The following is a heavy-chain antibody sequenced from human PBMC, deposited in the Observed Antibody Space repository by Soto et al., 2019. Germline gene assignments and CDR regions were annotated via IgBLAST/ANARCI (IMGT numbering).Heavy chain of an antibody. V-gene: IGHV5-51*01. CDR1: GYSFTSHW. D-gene: IGHD2-2*02. CDR3: SRLGHYCSSPSCYTGYFYSGLDV. CDR2: IYPGDSDI. J-gene: IGHJ6*02. Sequence: PGESLQISCKGSGYSFTSHWIAWVRQMPGKGLELMAIIYPGDSDIQYSPSFQGQVSVSADKSVSTAYLQWSSLEASDTAIYFCSRLGHYCSSPSCYTGYFYSGLDVWGQGTTVTVSS.